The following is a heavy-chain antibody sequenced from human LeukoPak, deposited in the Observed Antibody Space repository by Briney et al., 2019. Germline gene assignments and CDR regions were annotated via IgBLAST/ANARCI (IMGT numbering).Heavy chain of an antibody. D-gene: IGHD2-15*01. V-gene: IGHV3-53*01. CDR1: GFTVSSNY. CDR2: IYSGGST. CDR3: ARAPPCSGGSCYFGIDY. Sequence: GGSLTLSCAASGFTVSSNYMSWVRQAPGKGLEWVSVIYSGGSTYYAHSVKGRFTISRDNSKNTLYLQMNSVSAEDTAVYYCARAPPCSGGSCYFGIDYWGQGTLVTVSS. J-gene: IGHJ4*02.